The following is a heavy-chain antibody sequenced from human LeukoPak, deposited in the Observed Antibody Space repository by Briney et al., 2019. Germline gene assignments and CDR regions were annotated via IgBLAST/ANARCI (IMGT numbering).Heavy chain of an antibody. Sequence: GGSLRLSCAASGFTFSSYSMNWVRQAPGKGLEWVSSISSSSSYIYYADSVKGRFTISRDNAKNSLYLQMNSLRAEDTAVYYCAKGRTGGRPFDYWGQGTPVSVSS. CDR3: AKGRTGGRPFDY. D-gene: IGHD1-26*01. CDR2: ISSSSSYI. V-gene: IGHV3-21*04. J-gene: IGHJ4*02. CDR1: GFTFSSYS.